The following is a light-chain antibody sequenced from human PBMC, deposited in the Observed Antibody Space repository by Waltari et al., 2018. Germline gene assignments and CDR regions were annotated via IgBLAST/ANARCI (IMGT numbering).Light chain of an antibody. CDR1: QSISSY. J-gene: IGKJ2*01. CDR2: DAS. Sequence: DIQMTQSPSSLSASVGDRVTITCRASQSISSYLYWYQRKPGKAPKLLIYDASSVQRGVPARFSGSGSGTDFTLTISSLQPEDSATYFCQQSYSSPQDSFGQGTKLEI. V-gene: IGKV1-39*01. CDR3: QQSYSSPQDS.